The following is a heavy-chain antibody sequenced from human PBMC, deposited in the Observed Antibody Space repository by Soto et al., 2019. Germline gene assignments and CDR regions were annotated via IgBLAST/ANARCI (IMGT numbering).Heavy chain of an antibody. V-gene: IGHV1-58*01. CDR1: GFTFSVSA. Sequence: SVKVYCKTSGFTFSVSAVQWVRQIRGQGLEWIGWIVVGSGKAKYAPKFQQRVTISRDKSTNTAYLEVNSLRHGDTAIYYYTVDTYGPDYWGQGTLVTVSS. CDR3: TVDTYGPDY. CDR2: IVVGSGKA. J-gene: IGHJ4*02. D-gene: IGHD3-16*01.